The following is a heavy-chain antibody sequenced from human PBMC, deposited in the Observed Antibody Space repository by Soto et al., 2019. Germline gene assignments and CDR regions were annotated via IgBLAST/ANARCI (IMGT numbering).Heavy chain of an antibody. J-gene: IGHJ4*02. Sequence: QVQLVQSGTVVQRRGSSVKVSCQASGGTFSSHGMAWVRQAPGQGLEWMGGIIPTFGTPTYAPKFQGRVTITADKSTNTAYMDLSSLRSEDTGVYYCASERSAQYFEFWGQGTLITVSS. D-gene: IGHD1-26*01. CDR2: IIPTFGTP. CDR3: ASERSAQYFEF. CDR1: GGTFSSHG. V-gene: IGHV1-69*06.